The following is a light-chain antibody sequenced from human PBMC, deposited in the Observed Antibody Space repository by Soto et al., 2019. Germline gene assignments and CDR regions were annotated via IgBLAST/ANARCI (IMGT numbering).Light chain of an antibody. J-gene: IGLJ1*01. CDR1: SSDVGGYNY. CDR3: SSYRTSNTRQIV. CDR2: DVS. Sequence: QSVLTQPASVCGSPGQSITISCTGTSSDVGGYNYVSWYQHHPGKAPKLMIYDVSNRPSGVSNRFSGSKSGNTASPSISGLQPEDEADYYCSSYRTSNTRQIVCGTGTKVTVL. V-gene: IGLV2-14*03.